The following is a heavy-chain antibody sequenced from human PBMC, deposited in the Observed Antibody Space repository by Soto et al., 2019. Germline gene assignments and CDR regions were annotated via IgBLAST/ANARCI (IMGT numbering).Heavy chain of an antibody. Sequence: SETLSLTCIVSGGTISSYYWSWIRQPPGRGLEWIGYIYYSGASNYNPSLKSRVTISVDTSEKQFSLKLTSVTAADTALYYCARGRGIHYGLDYWGQGTLVTVSS. CDR1: GGTISSYY. V-gene: IGHV4-59*01. J-gene: IGHJ4*02. CDR3: ARGRGIHYGLDY. D-gene: IGHD3-10*01. CDR2: IYYSGAS.